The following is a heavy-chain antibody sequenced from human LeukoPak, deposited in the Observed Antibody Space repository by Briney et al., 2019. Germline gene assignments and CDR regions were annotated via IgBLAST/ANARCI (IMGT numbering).Heavy chain of an antibody. Sequence: GASVKVSCKASGGTFSSYAISWVRQASGQGLEWMGGIIPIFGTANYAQKFQGRVTITTDESTSTAYMELSSLRSEDTAVYYCARHPTLSSAWYTWFDPWGQGTLVTVSS. J-gene: IGHJ5*02. CDR3: ARHPTLSSAWYTWFDP. V-gene: IGHV1-69*05. D-gene: IGHD6-19*01. CDR1: GGTFSSYA. CDR2: IIPIFGTA.